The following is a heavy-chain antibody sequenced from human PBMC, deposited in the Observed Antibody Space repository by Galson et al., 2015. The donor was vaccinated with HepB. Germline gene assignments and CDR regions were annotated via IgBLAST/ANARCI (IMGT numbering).Heavy chain of an antibody. D-gene: IGHD6-13*01. V-gene: IGHV4-4*07. Sequence: ETLSLTCTVSGGSISSYYWSWIRQPAGKGLEWIGRIYTSGSTNYNPSLKSRVTMSVDTSKNQFSLKLSSVTAADTAVYYCARVLRIAAAGRDNWFDPWGQGTLVTVSS. CDR2: IYTSGST. CDR3: ARVLRIAAAGRDNWFDP. CDR1: GGSISSYY. J-gene: IGHJ5*02.